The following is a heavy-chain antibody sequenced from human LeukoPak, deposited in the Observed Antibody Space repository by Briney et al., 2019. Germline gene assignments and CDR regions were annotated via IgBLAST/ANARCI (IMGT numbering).Heavy chain of an antibody. Sequence: RTGGSLRLSCAASGFTFDNYGMSWVRQAPGKGLEWVSGINWNGGSTGYADSVKGRFTISRDNAKNSLYLQMNSLRAEDTALYYCARIDTYYHDSSGYYSAFDIWGQGTIVTVSS. CDR2: INWNGGST. D-gene: IGHD3-22*01. CDR3: ARIDTYYHDSSGYYSAFDI. V-gene: IGHV3-20*04. J-gene: IGHJ3*02. CDR1: GFTFDNYG.